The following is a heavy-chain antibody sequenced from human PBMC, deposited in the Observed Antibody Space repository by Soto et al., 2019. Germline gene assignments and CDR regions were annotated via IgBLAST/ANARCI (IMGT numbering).Heavy chain of an antibody. CDR1: GGTFNNNA. CDR2: IIPLFGTK. D-gene: IGHD1-26*01. J-gene: IGHJ6*02. Sequence: QVQLVQSGAEVKKPGSSVRVSCKASGGTFNNNAISWVRQAPGQGPEWLGGIIPLFGTKNYAQKFQGRVTITADESTSTAYMELSSLRSEDTAKYYGAIETIVGKTNDYYYYGMDVWGQGTTVTVSS. CDR3: AIETIVGKTNDYYYYGMDV. V-gene: IGHV1-69*01.